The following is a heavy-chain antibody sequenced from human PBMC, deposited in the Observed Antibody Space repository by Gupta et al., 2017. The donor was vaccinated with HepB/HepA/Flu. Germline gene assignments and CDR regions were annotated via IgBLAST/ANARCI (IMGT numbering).Heavy chain of an antibody. CDR2: IYYSGST. D-gene: IGHD2-2*01. CDR1: GGSISSRSYY. CDR3: ARRRIVPAAPEAAFDI. Sequence: QLQLQESGPGLVKPSETLSLTCTVSGGSISSRSYYGGWIRQPPGKGLEWIGSIYYSGSTYYNPSLKSRVTISVDTSKNQFSLKLSSVTAADTAVYYCARRRIVPAAPEAAFDIWGQGTMVTVSS. V-gene: IGHV4-39*01. J-gene: IGHJ3*02.